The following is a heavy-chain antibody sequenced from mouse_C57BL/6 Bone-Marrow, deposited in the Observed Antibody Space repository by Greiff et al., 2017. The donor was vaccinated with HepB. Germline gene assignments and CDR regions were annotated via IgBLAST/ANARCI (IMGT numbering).Heavy chain of an antibody. D-gene: IGHD1-1*01. CDR2: IDPNSGGT. CDR1: GYTFTSYW. Sequence: VQLQQSGAELVKPGASVKLSCKASGYTFTSYWMHWVKQRPGRGLEWIGRIDPNSGGTKYNEKFKSKATLTVDKPSSTAYMQLSSLTSEDAAVYYCARPDGSGDRYYFDYWGQGTTLTVSS. J-gene: IGHJ2*01. V-gene: IGHV1-72*01. CDR3: ARPDGSGDRYYFDY.